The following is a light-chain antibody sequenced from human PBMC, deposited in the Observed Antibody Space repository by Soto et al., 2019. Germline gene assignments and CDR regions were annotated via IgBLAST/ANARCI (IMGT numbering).Light chain of an antibody. Sequence: QSVLTQPPSVSRAPGQRVTISCTGSSSNIGAGYDVHWYQQLPGTAPKLLIYGNSNRPSGVPDRFSGSKSGTSASLAITGLQAEDEADYYCQSYDSSLSEGVFGGGTQLTV. V-gene: IGLV1-40*01. CDR3: QSYDSSLSEGV. CDR1: SSNIGAGYD. CDR2: GNS. J-gene: IGLJ3*02.